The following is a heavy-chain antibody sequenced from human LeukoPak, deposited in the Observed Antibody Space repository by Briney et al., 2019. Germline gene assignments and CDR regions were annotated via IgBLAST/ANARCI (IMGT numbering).Heavy chain of an antibody. D-gene: IGHD3-22*01. CDR1: GFTFRRYA. V-gene: IGHV3-23*01. J-gene: IGHJ4*02. CDR2: ISGSGTTT. Sequence: PGGSLRLSCAASGFTFRRYAMSWVRQAPGKGLEWVSGISGSGTTTYYADSVKGRFTISRDNSKNTLYLQMNSLRAEDTAVYYCAPMFDSSGDRNVDYWGQGTLVPVSS. CDR3: APMFDSSGDRNVDY.